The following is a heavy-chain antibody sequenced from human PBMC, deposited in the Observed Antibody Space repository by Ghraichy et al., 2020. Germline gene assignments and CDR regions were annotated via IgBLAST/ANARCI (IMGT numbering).Heavy chain of an antibody. J-gene: IGHJ4*02. CDR1: GFTFSSYG. CDR3: ARDISVRYFDY. Sequence: GESLNISCAASGFTFSSYGFHWVRQAPGKGLEWVAVIWYDGSNKYYADSVKGRFTISRDNSKNTLYLQMNSLTVEDTAVYYCARDISVRYFDYWGQGILVTVSS. CDR2: IWYDGSNK. V-gene: IGHV3-33*01. D-gene: IGHD2/OR15-2a*01.